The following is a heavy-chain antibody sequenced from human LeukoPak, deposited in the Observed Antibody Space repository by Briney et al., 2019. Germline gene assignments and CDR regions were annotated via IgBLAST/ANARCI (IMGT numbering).Heavy chain of an antibody. J-gene: IGHJ4*02. Sequence: SETLSLTCTVSGGSISSGDYYWSWIRQPPGKGLEWIGYIYYSGGTYYNPSLKSRVTISVDTSKNQFSLKLSSVTAADTAVYYCAGVGGYYRVDYWGQGTLVTVSS. CDR1: GGSISSGDYY. CDR3: AGVGGYYRVDY. D-gene: IGHD3-22*01. V-gene: IGHV4-30-4*01. CDR2: IYYSGGT.